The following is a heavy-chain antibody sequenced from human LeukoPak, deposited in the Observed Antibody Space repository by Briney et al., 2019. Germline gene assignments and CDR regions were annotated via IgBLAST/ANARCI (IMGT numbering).Heavy chain of an antibody. J-gene: IGHJ5*02. CDR1: GFTVSIYW. Sequence: GGSLRLSCAASGFTVSIYWMHWVRQAPGKGLVWVSRVSSDGSRRMYADSVKGRFTISRDNAKNTLYLQMNSLRAEDTATYFCTRGGYCGADNCYSGGDYFDPWGQGTLVTVSS. CDR3: TRGGYCGADNCYSGGDYFDP. D-gene: IGHD2-15*01. CDR2: VSSDGSRR. V-gene: IGHV3-74*03.